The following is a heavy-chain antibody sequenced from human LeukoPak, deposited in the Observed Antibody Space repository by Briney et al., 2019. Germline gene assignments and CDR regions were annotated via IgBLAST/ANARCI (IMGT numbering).Heavy chain of an antibody. CDR1: GGTFSSYT. D-gene: IGHD3-22*01. Sequence: ASVKVSCKASGGTFSSYTISWVRQAPGQGLEWMGRIILILGIANYAQKFQGRVTITADKSTSTAYMELSSLRSEDTAVYYCARDGGVYDSSGYYLDYWGQGTLVTVSS. J-gene: IGHJ4*02. CDR3: ARDGGVYDSSGYYLDY. CDR2: IILILGIA. V-gene: IGHV1-69*04.